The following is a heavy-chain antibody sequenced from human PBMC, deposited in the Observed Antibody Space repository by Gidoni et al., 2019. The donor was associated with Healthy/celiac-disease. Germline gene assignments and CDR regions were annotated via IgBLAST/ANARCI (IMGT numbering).Heavy chain of an antibody. CDR1: GGTFSSYA. CDR2: IIPIVGTA. J-gene: IGHJ4*02. Sequence: QVQLVQYGAEVKKPGSSVKVSCKASGGTFSSYAISWVRQAPGQGLAWMGGIIPIVGTANYAQKFQGRVTITADEATSTAYMELSSLRSEDTAVYYCARVNDPVYDSSGYIDYWGQGTLVTVSS. D-gene: IGHD3-22*01. V-gene: IGHV1-69*01. CDR3: ARVNDPVYDSSGYIDY.